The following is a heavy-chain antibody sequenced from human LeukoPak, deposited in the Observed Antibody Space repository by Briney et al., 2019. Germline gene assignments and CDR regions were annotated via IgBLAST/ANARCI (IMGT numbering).Heavy chain of an antibody. CDR1: GYTFTGYY. CDR2: INPNSGDT. CDR3: ARALLVLAGTNFDY. V-gene: IGHV1-2*02. D-gene: IGHD6-19*01. J-gene: IGHJ4*02. Sequence: ASVKVSCQASGYTFTGYYLHWVRLAPGQGPEWMGWINPNSGDTHSAQRFQGRVTMTRDTSISTGYMELSRLTSDDTAVYYCARALLVLAGTNFDYWGQGTLVTVSS.